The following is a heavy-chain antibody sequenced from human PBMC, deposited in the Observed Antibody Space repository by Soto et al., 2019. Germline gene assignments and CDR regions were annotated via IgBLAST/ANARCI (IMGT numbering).Heavy chain of an antibody. CDR2: ISYDGSNK. D-gene: IGHD2-15*01. CDR1: GFTFSSYG. Sequence: QVQLVESGGGVVQPGRSLRLSCAASGFTFSSYGMHWVSQAPGKGLEWVAVISYDGSNKYYADSVKGRFNISRDNSKNKMYMQMNSLRVENTAGYYCAKDLQIYCSGGSCYCGYWGQGTLVTVS. J-gene: IGHJ4*02. CDR3: AKDLQIYCSGGSCYCGY. V-gene: IGHV3-30*18.